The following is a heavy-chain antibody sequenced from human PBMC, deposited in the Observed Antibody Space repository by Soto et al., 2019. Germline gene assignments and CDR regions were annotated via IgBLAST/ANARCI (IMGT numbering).Heavy chain of an antibody. D-gene: IGHD4-17*01. J-gene: IGHJ6*02. CDR1: GGSISSYY. CDR2: IYYSGST. CDR3: ARNRLFYGDYDHYGMDV. Sequence: SLTCTVSGGSISSYYWSWIRQPPGKGLEWIGYIYYSGSTNYNPSLKSRVTISVDTSKNQFSLKLSSVTAADTAVYYCARNRLFYGDYDHYGMDVWGQGTTVTVSS. V-gene: IGHV4-59*01.